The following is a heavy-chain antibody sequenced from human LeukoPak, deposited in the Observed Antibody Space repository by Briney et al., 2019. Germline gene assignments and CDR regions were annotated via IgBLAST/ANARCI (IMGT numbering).Heavy chain of an antibody. V-gene: IGHV1-18*01. CDR1: GYTFTSYG. J-gene: IGHJ3*02. CDR2: ISAYNGNT. D-gene: IGHD2-2*01. CDR3: ARGYCSSTSCIDAFDI. Sequence: GASVKVSCKASGYTFTSYGISWVRQAPGQGLEWMGWISAYNGNTNYAQKLQGRVTMTTDTSTSTAYMELRSLRSDDTAVYYCARGYCSSTSCIDAFDIWGQGTMVTVSS.